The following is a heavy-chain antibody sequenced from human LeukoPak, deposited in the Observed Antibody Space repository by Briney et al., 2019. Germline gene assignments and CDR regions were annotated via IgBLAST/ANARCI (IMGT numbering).Heavy chain of an antibody. V-gene: IGHV1-18*01. D-gene: IGHD6-13*01. CDR1: GYIFTSYA. J-gene: IGHJ4*02. CDR3: ARATGFGSGIAGARGAPKYYFDY. Sequence: GASVKVSCKPSGYIFTSYAISWVRQTPGQGLEWMGWISAYSGNTDSAQKLQGRLTMTTDTSTSTAYMELRSLRSDDTAVYYCARATGFGSGIAGARGAPKYYFDYWGQGTLVTVSS. CDR2: ISAYSGNT.